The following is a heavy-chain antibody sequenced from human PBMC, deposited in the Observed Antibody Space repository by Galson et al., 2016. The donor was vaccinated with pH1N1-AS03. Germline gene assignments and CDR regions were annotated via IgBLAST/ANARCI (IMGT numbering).Heavy chain of an antibody. Sequence: SLRLSCAASGFTVSSNYMSWVRQAPGKGLDWVSVIYSAGSTYYADSVKARCSISRDNSKNTLHLQMHSLRAEDTAVYYCAGGDYVNGMDVWGQGTTVTVSS. J-gene: IGHJ6*02. CDR2: IYSAGST. D-gene: IGHD4-17*01. V-gene: IGHV3-53*01. CDR1: GFTVSSNY. CDR3: AGGDYVNGMDV.